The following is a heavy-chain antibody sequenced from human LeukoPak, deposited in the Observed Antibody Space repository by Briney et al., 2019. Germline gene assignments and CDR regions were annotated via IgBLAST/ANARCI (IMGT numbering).Heavy chain of an antibody. CDR1: GFTFTDYF. Sequence: GGSLRLSCAASGFTFTDYFMSWIRQAPGKGLEWISYISSSGSIIYYADSVKGRFTISRDNAKTSLFLQMNSLRAEDTAVYYCAQGIEVGSGYMDVWGKGTTVTISS. CDR2: ISSSGSII. J-gene: IGHJ6*03. V-gene: IGHV3-11*04. CDR3: AQGIEVGSGYMDV. D-gene: IGHD3-22*01.